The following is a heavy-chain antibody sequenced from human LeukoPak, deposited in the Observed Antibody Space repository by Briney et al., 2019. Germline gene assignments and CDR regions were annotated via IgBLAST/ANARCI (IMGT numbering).Heavy chain of an antibody. CDR3: VKFFLPYLAGGTGSR. CDR1: GFTFDDYA. Sequence: GGSLRLSCAASGFTFDDYAMHWVRQAPGKGLEWVSSISDGGDSTHYADSVEGRFTISRDNSKNTLYLQMNSLRAEDTALYYCVKFFLPYLAGGTGSRWGQGTLVTVSS. J-gene: IGHJ4*02. CDR2: ISDGGDST. V-gene: IGHV3-23*01. D-gene: IGHD3-10*01.